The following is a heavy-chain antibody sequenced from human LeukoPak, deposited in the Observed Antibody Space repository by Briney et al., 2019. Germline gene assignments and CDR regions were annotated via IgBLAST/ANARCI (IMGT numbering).Heavy chain of an antibody. J-gene: IGHJ4*02. V-gene: IGHV3-30*18. CDR3: AKDLIDIVVVPAAMAGIAVASAFDY. CDR2: ISYDGSNK. D-gene: IGHD2-2*01. CDR1: GFTFSSYG. Sequence: PGGSLRFSCAASGFTFSSYGMHWVRQAPGKGLEWVAVISYDGSNKYYADSVKGRFTISRDNSKNTLYLQMNSLRAEDTAVYYCAKDLIDIVVVPAAMAGIAVASAFDYWGQGTLVTVSS.